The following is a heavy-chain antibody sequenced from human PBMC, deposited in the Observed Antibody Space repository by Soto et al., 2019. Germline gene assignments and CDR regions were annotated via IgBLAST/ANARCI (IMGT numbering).Heavy chain of an antibody. J-gene: IGHJ4*02. CDR3: ARYYDSSGYASLGYFDY. D-gene: IGHD3-22*01. V-gene: IGHV4-31*03. CDR2: IYYSGST. Sequence: QVQLQESGPGLVKPSQTLSLTCTVSGGSISSGGYYWSWIRQHPGKGLEWIGYIYYSGSTYYNPCVKSRVTISVDTSKDQFSLKLSSVTAADTAVYYCARYYDSSGYASLGYFDYWGQGTLVTVSS. CDR1: GGSISSGGYY.